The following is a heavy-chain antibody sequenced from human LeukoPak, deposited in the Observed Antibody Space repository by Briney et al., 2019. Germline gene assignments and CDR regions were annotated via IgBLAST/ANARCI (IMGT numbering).Heavy chain of an antibody. CDR1: GFTFSSYG. CDR3: AKDRGGFCVGGSCDCYYYYMDV. CDR2: IRYDGSNK. V-gene: IGHV3-30*02. D-gene: IGHD2-15*01. Sequence: GGSLRLSCAASGFTFSSYGMHWVRQAPGKGLEWVAFIRYDGSNKYYEDSAQGRCTISRDNSKNTLYLQKTSMRADDTAWYYCAKDRGGFCVGGSCDCYYYYMDVWGKGTTVTISS. J-gene: IGHJ6*03.